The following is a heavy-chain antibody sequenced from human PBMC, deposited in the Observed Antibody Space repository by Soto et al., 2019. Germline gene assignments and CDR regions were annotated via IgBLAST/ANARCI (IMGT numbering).Heavy chain of an antibody. D-gene: IGHD3-3*01. CDR2: ISAYNGNT. CDR3: ARGSYDFWSGDYGMDV. Sequence: ASVKVSCKASGYTFTSYGISWVRQAPGQGLEWMGWISAYNGNTNYAQKLQGRVTMTTDTSTSTAYMELRSLRSDDTAVYYCARGSYDFWSGDYGMDVCGQGTKVTVYS. CDR1: GYTFTSYG. J-gene: IGHJ6*02. V-gene: IGHV1-18*01.